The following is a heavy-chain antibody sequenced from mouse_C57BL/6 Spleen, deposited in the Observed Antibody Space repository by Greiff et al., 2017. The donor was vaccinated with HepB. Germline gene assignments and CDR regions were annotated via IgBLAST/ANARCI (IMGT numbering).Heavy chain of an antibody. CDR1: GFTFSSYA. J-gene: IGHJ1*03. D-gene: IGHD1-1*01. Sequence: EVMLVESGEGLVKPGGSLKLSCAASGFTFSSYAMSWVRQTPEKRLEWVAYISSGGDYIYYADTVKGRFTISRDNARNTLDLQMSSLKSEDTAMYYCTRDPRLYYGSSHYWYFDVWGTGTTVTVSS. CDR3: TRDPRLYYGSSHYWYFDV. V-gene: IGHV5-9-1*02. CDR2: ISSGGDYI.